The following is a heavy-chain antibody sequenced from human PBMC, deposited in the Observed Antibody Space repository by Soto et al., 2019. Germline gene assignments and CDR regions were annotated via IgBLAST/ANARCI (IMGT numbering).Heavy chain of an antibody. D-gene: IGHD3-10*01. Sequence: ASVKVSCKASGGTFSSYAISWVRQAPGQGLEWMGGIIPIFGTANYAQKFQGRVTITADESTSTAYMELSSLRSEDTAVYYCARDHPITGFRVPRVYYYYGTDVWGQGTTVTVSS. J-gene: IGHJ6*02. CDR2: IIPIFGTA. CDR3: ARDHPITGFRVPRVYYYYGTDV. CDR1: GGTFSSYA. V-gene: IGHV1-69*13.